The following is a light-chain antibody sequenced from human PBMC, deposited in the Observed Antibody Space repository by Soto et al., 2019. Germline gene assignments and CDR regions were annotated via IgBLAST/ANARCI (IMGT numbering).Light chain of an antibody. CDR3: QQYGNSVWT. Sequence: EIVFTQSPGTLSLSPGERASLSCRASESVTRNYLAWYQQKAGQAPRLLIFGASSRASGIPDRFSGSGSGTDFTLTISRLEPEDFAVYYCQQYGNSVWTFGQGTKVDIK. J-gene: IGKJ1*01. V-gene: IGKV3-20*01. CDR1: ESVTRNY. CDR2: GAS.